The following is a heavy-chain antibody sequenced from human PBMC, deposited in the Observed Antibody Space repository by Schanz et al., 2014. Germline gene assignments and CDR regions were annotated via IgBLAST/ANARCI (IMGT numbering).Heavy chain of an antibody. Sequence: VQLLESGGGLVQPGGSLRLSCAASGFTFSSYAMSWVRQAPGKGLEWVAAMSYDGSIKYYGDSVKGRFTISRDNSKNTQYLQMNALRAEGTAVYDCARDRGYCSGGSCLTFDYWGQGTLVTVSS. CDR1: GFTFSSYA. D-gene: IGHD2-15*01. CDR3: ARDRGYCSGGSCLTFDY. CDR2: MSYDGSIK. J-gene: IGHJ4*02. V-gene: IGHV3-30*03.